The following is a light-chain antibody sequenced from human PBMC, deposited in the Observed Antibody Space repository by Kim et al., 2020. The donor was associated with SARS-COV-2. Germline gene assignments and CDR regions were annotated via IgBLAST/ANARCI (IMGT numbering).Light chain of an antibody. CDR3: GTWYASLTGVV. J-gene: IGLJ2*01. CDR1: SSNIGSNH. CDR2: DDN. Sequence: QSVLTQPPSASGTPGQRVTISCSGSSSNIGSNHVNWFQHLPGTAPRHLIYDDNHRPSGVPDRFSASKYATSASMAISGLQSEEETYYYCGTWYASLTGVVFGGGTQLTVL. V-gene: IGLV1-44*01.